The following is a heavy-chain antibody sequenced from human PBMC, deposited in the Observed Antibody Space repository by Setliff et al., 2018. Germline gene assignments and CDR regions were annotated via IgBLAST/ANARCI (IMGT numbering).Heavy chain of an antibody. CDR3: ARGARIVGATPLPVNWFDP. Sequence: PSETLSLTCTVSGGSISSHYWSWIRQPPGKGLEWIGSIYYSGSTNYNPSLKSRVTISVDTSKNQVSLKLSSVTAADTAVYYCARGARIVGATPLPVNWFDPWGQGTLVTVSS. CDR2: IYYSGST. D-gene: IGHD1-26*01. V-gene: IGHV4-59*11. J-gene: IGHJ5*02. CDR1: GGSISSHY.